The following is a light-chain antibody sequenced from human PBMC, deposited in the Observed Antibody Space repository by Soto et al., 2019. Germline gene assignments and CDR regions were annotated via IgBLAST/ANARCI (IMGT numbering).Light chain of an antibody. CDR3: SSYISSSTLV. Sequence: QSALTQPASVSASPGQSITISCTGTSSDVGGYNYVSWYQQHPGKAPKVMISAVTNRPSGVSNRFSGSKSGNTASLTISGLQAEDEADYYCSSYISSSTLVFGTGTKLTVL. J-gene: IGLJ1*01. CDR2: AVT. CDR1: SSDVGGYNY. V-gene: IGLV2-14*01.